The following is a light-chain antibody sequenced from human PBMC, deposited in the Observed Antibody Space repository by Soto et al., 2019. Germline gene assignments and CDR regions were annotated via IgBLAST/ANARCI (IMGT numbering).Light chain of an antibody. CDR3: QQYHNWPA. V-gene: IGKV3-15*01. J-gene: IGKJ1*01. Sequence: ELGMTQSPYTLSVSPGERATLSCRASQSVFSSLAWYQQKPGQAPRLLIYGAATRATGIPARFSGSGSGTEFTLTISSLQSEDFAVYYCQQYHNWPAFGQGTKVDIK. CDR1: QSVFSS. CDR2: GAA.